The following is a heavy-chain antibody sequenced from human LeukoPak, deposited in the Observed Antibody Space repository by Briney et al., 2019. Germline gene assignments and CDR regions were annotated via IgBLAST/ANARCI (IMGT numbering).Heavy chain of an antibody. CDR3: ARSPYSSSPQFDY. CDR2: IYYSGST. Sequence: SETLSLTCTVSGGSISSYYWSWIRQPPGKGLEWIGYIYYSGSTNYNPSLKSRVTISVDTSKNQFSLELSSVTAADTAVYYCARSPYSSSPQFDYWGQGTLVTVSS. J-gene: IGHJ4*02. V-gene: IGHV4-59*01. CDR1: GGSISSYY. D-gene: IGHD6-6*01.